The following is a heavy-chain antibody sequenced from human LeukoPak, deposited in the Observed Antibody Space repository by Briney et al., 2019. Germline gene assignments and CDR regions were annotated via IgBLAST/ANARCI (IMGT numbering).Heavy chain of an antibody. CDR3: AREVDGGFDT. D-gene: IGHD3-16*01. CDR1: GFSVNDGW. V-gene: IGHV3-64*01. CDR2: ISANGDST. Sequence: GGSLRLSCEVSGFSVNDGWMNWVRQAPGKGLESVSAISANGDSTYYLNSVRDRFIISRDDSKNTLNLQMGSLRVEDTAVYYCAREVDGGFDTWGQGALVTVSS. J-gene: IGHJ5*02.